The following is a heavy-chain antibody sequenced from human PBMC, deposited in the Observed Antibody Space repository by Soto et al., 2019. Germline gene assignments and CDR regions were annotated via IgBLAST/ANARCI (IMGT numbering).Heavy chain of an antibody. CDR1: WFTFNRYS. Sequence: PGGSLRLSCAASWFTFNRYSMNWVRQAPGKGLEWVSSISSTTNYIYYGDSMKGRFTISRDNAKNSLYLEMNSLRAEDTAVYYCARESEDLTSNFDYWGQGTLVTVSS. V-gene: IGHV3-21*06. CDR2: ISSTTNYI. CDR3: ARESEDLTSNFDY. J-gene: IGHJ4*02.